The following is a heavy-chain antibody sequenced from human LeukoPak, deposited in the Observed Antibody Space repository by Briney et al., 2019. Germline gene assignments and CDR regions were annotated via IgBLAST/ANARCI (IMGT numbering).Heavy chain of an antibody. V-gene: IGHV3-23*01. CDR1: GFTFNIYA. CDR3: ARDLGSGSYLNY. D-gene: IGHD1-26*01. Sequence: GGSLRLSCAASGFTFNIYAMSWVRQAPGKGLEWVSGIGGGDDIHYADSVKGRFTVSRDDSKNTVYLQMNSLRAEDTAVYYCARDLGSGSYLNYWGQGTLVTVSS. CDR2: IGGGDDI. J-gene: IGHJ4*02.